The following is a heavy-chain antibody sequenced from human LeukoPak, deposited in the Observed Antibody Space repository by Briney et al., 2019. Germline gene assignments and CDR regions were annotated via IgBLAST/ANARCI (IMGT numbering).Heavy chain of an antibody. CDR1: GGSISSGGYS. Sequence: PSQTLSLTCAVSGGSISSGGYSWSWIRQPPGKGLEWIGYIYHSGSTYYNPSLKSRVTISVDRSKNQFSLKLSSVTAADTAVYYCARAYDFHVDYWGQGTLVTVSP. CDR2: IYHSGST. V-gene: IGHV4-30-2*01. J-gene: IGHJ4*02. D-gene: IGHD3-3*01. CDR3: ARAYDFHVDY.